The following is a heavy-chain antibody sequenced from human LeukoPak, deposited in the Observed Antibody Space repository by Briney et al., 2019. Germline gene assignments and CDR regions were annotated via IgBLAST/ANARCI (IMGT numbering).Heavy chain of an antibody. V-gene: IGHV3-48*02. J-gene: IGHJ6*02. CDR2: ISSSSSTR. D-gene: IGHD2-15*01. Sequence: GGSLILSCAASGFTFSSYSMNWVRQAPGKGLEWVSYISSSSSTRYYADSVKGRFTISRDNAKNSPDLQMNSLRDEDTAVYYCARNMAPQVALGYFGMDVWGQGTTVTVSS. CDR3: ARNMAPQVALGYFGMDV. CDR1: GFTFSSYS.